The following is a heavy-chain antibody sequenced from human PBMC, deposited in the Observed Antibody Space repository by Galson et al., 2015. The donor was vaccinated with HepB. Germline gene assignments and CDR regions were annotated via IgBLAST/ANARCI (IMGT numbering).Heavy chain of an antibody. V-gene: IGHV1-2*06. Sequence: SVKVSCKASGYAFTDYLMHWVRQAPGQGLEWMGRINPKSGGTNYAENLQGRVTLTLDTSISTAYMEVIRLRSDDTAVYYCGRVAVVAAMDYWGQGTLVTVSS. D-gene: IGHD2-15*01. CDR1: GYAFTDYL. CDR2: INPKSGGT. CDR3: GRVAVVAAMDY. J-gene: IGHJ4*02.